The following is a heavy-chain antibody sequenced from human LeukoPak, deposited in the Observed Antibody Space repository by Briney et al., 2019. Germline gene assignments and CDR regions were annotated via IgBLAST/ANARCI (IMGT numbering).Heavy chain of an antibody. J-gene: IGHJ4*02. CDR2: IFPRDSDT. D-gene: IGHD6-19*01. V-gene: IGHV5-51*01. CDR3: ASSGWYFDF. CDR1: GYTFTTYW. Sequence: GESLKISCQVSGYTFTTYWIGWVRQIPGKGLEWMGIIFPRDSDTRYSPSFQGQVTISADKSTSTAYPQWSSLKASDSAMYYCASSGWYFDFWGQGTLVTVSS.